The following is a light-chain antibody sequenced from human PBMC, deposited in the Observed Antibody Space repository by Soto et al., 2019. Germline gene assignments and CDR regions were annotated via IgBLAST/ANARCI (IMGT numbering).Light chain of an antibody. Sequence: IVLTQSPGTLSLSPGERATLSCRARQSVSGSFLAWYQQKPGQAPRLLIYGASRRATGIPDRFSGSGSGTDFIITISRMEHEDFAVYYCQQYANSPGTFGQGT. V-gene: IGKV3-20*01. CDR2: GAS. J-gene: IGKJ1*01. CDR1: QSVSGSF. CDR3: QQYANSPGT.